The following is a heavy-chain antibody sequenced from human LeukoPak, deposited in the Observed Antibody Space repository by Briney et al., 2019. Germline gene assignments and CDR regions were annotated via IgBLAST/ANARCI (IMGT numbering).Heavy chain of an antibody. Sequence: SETLSLTCAVYGGSFSGYYWSWIRQPPGKGLEWIGEINHSGSTNYNPSLKSRVTISVDTSKNQFSLKLSSVTAADTAVYYCAREYYDILTGYSENSDYFDYWGQGTLVTVSS. CDR1: GGSFSGYY. J-gene: IGHJ4*02. CDR2: INHSGST. CDR3: AREYYDILTGYSENSDYFDY. D-gene: IGHD3-9*01. V-gene: IGHV4-34*01.